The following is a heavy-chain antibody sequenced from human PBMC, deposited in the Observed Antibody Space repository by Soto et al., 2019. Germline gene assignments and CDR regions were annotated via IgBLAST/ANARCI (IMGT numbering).Heavy chain of an antibody. D-gene: IGHD3-3*01. J-gene: IGHJ6*02. CDR1: GGSISSGGYY. Sequence: SETLSLTCTVSGGSISSGGYYWSWIRQHPGKGLEWIGYIYYSGSTYYNPSLKSRVTISVDTSKNQFSLKLSSVTAADTAVYYCARVTLYDFWSGYYSGGGPYGMDVWGQGTTVTVSS. CDR2: IYYSGST. V-gene: IGHV4-31*03. CDR3: ARVTLYDFWSGYYSGGGPYGMDV.